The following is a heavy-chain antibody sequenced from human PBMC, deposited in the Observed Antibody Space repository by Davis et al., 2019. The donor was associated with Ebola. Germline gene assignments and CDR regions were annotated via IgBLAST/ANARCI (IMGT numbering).Heavy chain of an antibody. Sequence: PSETLSLTCTVSGGSVSSGSYYWSWIRQPPGKGLEWIGYIYYSGSTNYNPSLKSRVTISVDKSKNQFSLKLSSVTAADTAVYYCARFPIDTQQKLVNWFDPWGQGTLVTVSS. CDR3: ARFPIDTQQKLVNWFDP. CDR2: IYYSGST. V-gene: IGHV4-61*01. D-gene: IGHD6-13*01. J-gene: IGHJ5*02. CDR1: GGSVSSGSYY.